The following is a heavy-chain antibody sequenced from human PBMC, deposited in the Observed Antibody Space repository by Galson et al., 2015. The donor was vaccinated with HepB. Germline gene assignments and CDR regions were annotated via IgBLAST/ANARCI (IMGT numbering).Heavy chain of an antibody. V-gene: IGHV3-23*01. CDR3: AKEVLGCFDP. J-gene: IGHJ5*02. CDR1: GFTFSNYA. Sequence: SLRLSCAASGFTFSNYAMSWVRQAPGKGLEWVSGISGGGDNTYYADSVKGRFTISRDNSKNTLYLLMSSLRAEDTAVYYCAKEVLGCFDPWGQGTLVTVSS. CDR2: ISGGGDNT.